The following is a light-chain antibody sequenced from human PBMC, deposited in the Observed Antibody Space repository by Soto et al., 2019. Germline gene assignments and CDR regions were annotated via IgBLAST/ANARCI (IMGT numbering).Light chain of an antibody. V-gene: IGKV3-20*01. Sequence: EFVLTQSPGTLSLSPGESASLSCTASQSVPTTYLAWYQQKPGQAPRLLICGASSRATGIPDRFSGSVSGTDFTLTISRVEPEDIAVYFCQQYGSSPPFTFGPGTKVDI. J-gene: IGKJ3*01. CDR1: QSVPTTY. CDR2: GAS. CDR3: QQYGSSPPFT.